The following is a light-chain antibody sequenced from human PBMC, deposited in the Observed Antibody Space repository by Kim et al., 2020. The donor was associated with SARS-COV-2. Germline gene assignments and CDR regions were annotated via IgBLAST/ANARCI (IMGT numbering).Light chain of an antibody. V-gene: IGKV3-20*01. J-gene: IGKJ5*01. CDR1: RSIRINY. Sequence: EIVLTQSPGTQSLSPGERATLSCRASRSIRINYLAWYQQKRGRAPRLLISGKSSRATDIPDGFSGSASGKDFTLTISRLEPDDFAVYYCQQYRSTQGITHGQATQLEIK. CDR3: QQYRSTQGIT. CDR2: GKS.